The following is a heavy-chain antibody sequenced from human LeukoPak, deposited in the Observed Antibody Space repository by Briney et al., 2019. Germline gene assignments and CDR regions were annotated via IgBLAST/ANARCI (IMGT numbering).Heavy chain of an antibody. J-gene: IGHJ4*02. Sequence: PSETLSLTCTVSGGAIGNYFWSWVRQPPGKELEWIGYIYYTGDTKYSPSLESRVTISVDTSKNQFPLRLNSVTAADTAVYYCARTWHYDSSDYYPFDYWGRGTLITVSS. CDR2: IYYTGDT. D-gene: IGHD3-22*01. CDR1: GGAIGNYF. V-gene: IGHV4-59*08. CDR3: ARTWHYDSSDYYPFDY.